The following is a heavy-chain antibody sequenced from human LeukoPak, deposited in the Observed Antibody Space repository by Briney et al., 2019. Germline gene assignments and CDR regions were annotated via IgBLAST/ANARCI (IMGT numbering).Heavy chain of an antibody. Sequence: ASVKVSCKASGYTFTGYYMHWVRQAPGQGLEWMGWINPNSGGTNYAQKFQGRVTMTRDTSISTAYMELSRLRSDDTAVYYCARGHSGYSYVFDYWAQGTLVTVSS. CDR3: ARGHSGYSYVFDY. J-gene: IGHJ4*02. CDR1: GYTFTGYY. D-gene: IGHD5-18*01. CDR2: INPNSGGT. V-gene: IGHV1-2*02.